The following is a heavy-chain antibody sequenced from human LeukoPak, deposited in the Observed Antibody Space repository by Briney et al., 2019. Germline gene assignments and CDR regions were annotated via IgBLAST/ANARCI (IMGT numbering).Heavy chain of an antibody. CDR3: AEDGIRDFDWLLRTYYYYGMDV. Sequence: WGSLRLSCAASGFIFTNYAMAWSRQAPGKGLHWVSTISGGGGSTYYADSVKGRFTISRDNSKNTLYLQVNSLRAEDTAFFFQAEDGIRDFDWLLRTYYYYGMDVWGQGTTVTVSS. V-gene: IGHV3-23*01. CDR2: ISGGGGST. D-gene: IGHD3-9*01. J-gene: IGHJ6*02. CDR1: GFIFTNYA.